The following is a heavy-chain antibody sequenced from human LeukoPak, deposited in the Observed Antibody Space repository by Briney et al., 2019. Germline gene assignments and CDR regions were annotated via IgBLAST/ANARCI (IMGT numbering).Heavy chain of an antibody. J-gene: IGHJ4*02. D-gene: IGHD5-18*01. CDR1: GFPFSSHG. Sequence: GSLRLSCAASGFPFSSHGMSWVRQAPGKGLEWVSAISGSGGSTYYADSVKGRFTISRDNSKNTLYLQMNSLRAEDTAVYYCAKELLGAAMVTGVFDYWGQGTLVTVSS. V-gene: IGHV3-23*01. CDR2: ISGSGGST. CDR3: AKELLGAAMVTGVFDY.